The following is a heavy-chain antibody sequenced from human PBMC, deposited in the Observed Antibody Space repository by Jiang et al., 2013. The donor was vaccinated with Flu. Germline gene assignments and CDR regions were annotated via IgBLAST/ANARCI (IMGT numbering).Heavy chain of an antibody. D-gene: IGHD3-16*02. CDR3: AKDYVGINAYVWGTYRFDAFDI. Sequence: RLSCAASGFTFSSYAMSWVRQAPGKGLEWVSGVHGSGSSTFYADSVKGRFTISRDDSKNTLYLQMNSLRDDDTAIYYCAKDYVGINAYVWGTYRFDAFDIWGQGTMVSVSS. CDR2: VHGSGSST. CDR1: GFTFSSYA. J-gene: IGHJ3*02. V-gene: IGHV3-23*01.